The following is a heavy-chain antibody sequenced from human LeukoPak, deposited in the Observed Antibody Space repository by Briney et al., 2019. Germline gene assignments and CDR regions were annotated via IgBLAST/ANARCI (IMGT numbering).Heavy chain of an antibody. J-gene: IGHJ4*02. V-gene: IGHV3-30*04. Sequence: GTSLRLSCTGSGFTFSDSGMHWVRQAPGKGLEWMTILSYDGSLKYYADSVKGRFTISRDNSKNTLYLQMNSLRVEDTAVYYCATSIERSTWGSHALDFWGQGTLVTVSS. CDR2: LSYDGSLK. CDR1: GFTFSDSG. CDR3: ATSIERSTWGSHALDF. D-gene: IGHD3-16*01.